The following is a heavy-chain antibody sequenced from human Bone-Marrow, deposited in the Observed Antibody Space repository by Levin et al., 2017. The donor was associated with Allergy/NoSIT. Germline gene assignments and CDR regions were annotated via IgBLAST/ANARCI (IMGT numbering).Heavy chain of an antibody. V-gene: IGHV3-30-3*01. CDR2: ISYDGSNK. CDR1: GFTFSSYA. Sequence: SCAASGFTFSSYAMHWVRQAPGKGLEWVAVISYDGSNKYYADSVKGRFTISRDNSKNTLYLQMNSLRAEDTAVYYCASQNNRDWVPGYWGQGTLVTVSS. J-gene: IGHJ4*02. D-gene: IGHD1/OR15-1a*01. CDR3: ASQNNRDWVPGY.